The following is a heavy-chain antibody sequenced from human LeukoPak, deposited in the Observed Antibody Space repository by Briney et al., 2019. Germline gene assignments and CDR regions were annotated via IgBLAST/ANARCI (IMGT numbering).Heavy chain of an antibody. D-gene: IGHD6-19*01. CDR1: GGTFSSYA. J-gene: IGHJ4*02. CDR3: ARDGVYSSGWYTNFFDY. Sequence: ASVKVSCKASGGTFSSYAINWVRQATGQGLEWMGWMNPNSGNTGYAQKFQGRVTMTRNTSISTAYMELSSLRSEDTAVYYCARDGVYSSGWYTNFFDYWGQGTLVTVSS. CDR2: MNPNSGNT. V-gene: IGHV1-8*02.